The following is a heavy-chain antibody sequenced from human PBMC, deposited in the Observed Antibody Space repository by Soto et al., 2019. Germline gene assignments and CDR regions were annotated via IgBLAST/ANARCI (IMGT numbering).Heavy chain of an antibody. D-gene: IGHD6-13*01. CDR3: ARQYSSSWYYHY. J-gene: IGHJ4*02. CDR2: IYYSGST. V-gene: IGHV4-39*01. Sequence: SETLSLTCTVSGGSISSRSYYWGWIRQPPGKGLEWIGSIYYSGSTYYNPSLKSRVTISVDTSKNQFSLKLSSVTAADTAVYYCARQYSSSWYYHYWGQGTLVTVSS. CDR1: GGSISSRSYY.